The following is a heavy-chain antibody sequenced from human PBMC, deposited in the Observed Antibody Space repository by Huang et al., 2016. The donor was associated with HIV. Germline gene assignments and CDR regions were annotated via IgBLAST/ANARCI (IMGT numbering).Heavy chain of an antibody. CDR3: ARGGYSPDGGFDY. CDR2: IYPGDSDT. D-gene: IGHD5-18*01. CDR1: GYSFTSYW. Sequence: EVQLVQSGAEVKKPGESLKISCKVSGYSFTSYWIGWVRQMPGQGLEWMGIIYPGDSDTRYSPSVQGQVTLSADKSISTAYLPWSSLKASDTAMYYCARGGYSPDGGFDYWGQGTLVTVSS. J-gene: IGHJ4*02. V-gene: IGHV5-51*01.